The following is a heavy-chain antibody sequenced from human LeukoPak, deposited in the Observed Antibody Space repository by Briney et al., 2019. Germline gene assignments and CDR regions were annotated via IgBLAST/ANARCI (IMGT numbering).Heavy chain of an antibody. CDR2: VYYNGDI. J-gene: IGHJ4*02. CDR1: GGSISSGSYY. V-gene: IGHV4-61*01. Sequence: PSETLSLTCTVSGGSISSGSYYWSWIRQSPGKGLEWIAYVYYNGDIMYNPSLKSRVTMSVDSSKSQFSLKLTSVTAADTAVYICARTTGYSSTWELDSWGQGILVTVSS. D-gene: IGHD6-13*01. CDR3: ARTTGYSSTWELDS.